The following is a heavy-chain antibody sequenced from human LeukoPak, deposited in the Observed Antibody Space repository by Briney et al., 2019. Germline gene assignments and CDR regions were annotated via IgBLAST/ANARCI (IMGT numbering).Heavy chain of an antibody. D-gene: IGHD5-18*01. J-gene: IGHJ4*02. CDR3: AKGFGLQLWPEYYFDY. CDR2: IRYDGSNK. Sequence: GGSLRLSCAASGFTFSSYGMHWVRQAPGKGLEWVAFIRYDGSNKYYADSVKGRFTISRDNSKNTLYLQMNSLRAEDTAVYYCAKGFGLQLWPEYYFDYWGQGTLVTVSS. V-gene: IGHV3-30*02. CDR1: GFTFSSYG.